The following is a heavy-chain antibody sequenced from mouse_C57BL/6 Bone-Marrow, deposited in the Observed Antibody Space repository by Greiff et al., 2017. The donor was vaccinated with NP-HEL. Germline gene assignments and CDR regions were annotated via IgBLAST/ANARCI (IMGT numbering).Heavy chain of an antibody. V-gene: IGHV1-81*01. CDR3: ARGIYYYGSSPFAY. J-gene: IGHJ3*01. D-gene: IGHD1-1*01. Sequence: QVQLKESGAELARPGASVKLSCKASGYTFTSYGISWVKQRTGQGLEWIGEIYPRSGNTYYNEKFKGKATLTADKSSSTAYMELRSLTSEDSAVYFCARGIYYYGSSPFAYWGQGTLVTVSA. CDR1: GYTFTSYG. CDR2: IYPRSGNT.